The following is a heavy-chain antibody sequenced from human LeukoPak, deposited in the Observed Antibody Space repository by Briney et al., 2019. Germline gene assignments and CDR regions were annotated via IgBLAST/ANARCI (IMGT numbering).Heavy chain of an antibody. CDR1: GFTFSSHD. V-gene: IGHV3-30*03. D-gene: IGHD2-15*01. CDR2: ISYDGSKK. J-gene: IGHJ4*02. Sequence: GGSLRLSCAAYGFTFSSHDMHWVRQAPGKGLEWVAVISYDGSKKYYADSVKGRFTISRDNSKNTLCLQMNSLRAEDTAVYYCARAQSPTSWYIDYWGQGTLVTVSS. CDR3: ARAQSPTSWYIDY.